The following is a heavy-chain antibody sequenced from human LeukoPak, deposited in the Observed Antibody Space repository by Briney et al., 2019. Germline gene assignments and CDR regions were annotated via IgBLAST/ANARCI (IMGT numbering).Heavy chain of an antibody. J-gene: IGHJ4*02. CDR2: IFPADSDT. D-gene: IGHD3-22*01. CDR3: VKCDSSGYFFDY. V-gene: IGHV5-51*01. Sequence: GESLKISCKGSGYSFSSYWIGWVRQMPGRGLEWMGIIFPADSDTRYSPSFQGQVTISEDKSMNNVYLQWSSLKASVTAMYYCVKCDSSGYFFDYWGQGTLVTVSS. CDR1: GYSFSSYW.